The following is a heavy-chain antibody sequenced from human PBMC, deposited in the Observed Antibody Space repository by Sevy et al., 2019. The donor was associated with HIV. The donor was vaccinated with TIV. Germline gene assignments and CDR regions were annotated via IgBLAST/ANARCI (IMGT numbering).Heavy chain of an antibody. CDR2: ISFDGDKK. J-gene: IGHJ4*02. CDR3: AKERVGYSDFWSGYNFDF. Sequence: GGSLRLSCVVSGFIFTSYGIHWVRQAPGKGLEGVSVISFDGDKKYYADSVKGRFTISRDNSKDTLYLQMNSLRTEDTAVYFCAKERVGYSDFWSGYNFDFWGQGTMVTVSS. D-gene: IGHD3-3*01. V-gene: IGHV3-30*18. CDR1: GFIFTSYG.